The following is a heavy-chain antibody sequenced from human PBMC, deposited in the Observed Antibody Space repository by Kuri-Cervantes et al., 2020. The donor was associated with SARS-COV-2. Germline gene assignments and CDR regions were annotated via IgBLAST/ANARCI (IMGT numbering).Heavy chain of an antibody. Sequence: GSLRLSCAASGFTFSDYYMSWIRQAPGKGLEWIGEIHHAVGTFYTPSLRSRATIFLDTSKNQFSLKLRSVTAADTAMYYCARGVGGGETFDFWGQGTLVTVSS. CDR2: IHHAVGT. V-gene: IGHV4-34*01. D-gene: IGHD3-16*01. CDR3: ARGVGGGETFDF. J-gene: IGHJ4*02. CDR1: GFTFSDYY.